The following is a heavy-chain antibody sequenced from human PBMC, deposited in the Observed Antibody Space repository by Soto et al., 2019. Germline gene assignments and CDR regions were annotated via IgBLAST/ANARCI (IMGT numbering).Heavy chain of an antibody. CDR3: ARSDYDFWSGSISDYYYYGMDV. V-gene: IGHV1-69*02. CDR1: GGTFSSYT. CDR2: IIPILGIA. J-gene: IGHJ6*02. D-gene: IGHD3-3*01. Sequence: SVKVSCKASGGTFSSYTISWVRQAPGQGLEWMGRIIPILGIANYAQKFQGRVTITADKSTSTAYMELSRLRSDDTAVYYCARSDYDFWSGSISDYYYYGMDVWGQGTTVTVSS.